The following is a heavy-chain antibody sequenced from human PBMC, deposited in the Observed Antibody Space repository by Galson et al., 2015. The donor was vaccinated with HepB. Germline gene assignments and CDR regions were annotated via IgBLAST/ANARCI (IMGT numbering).Heavy chain of an antibody. V-gene: IGHV3-23*01. Sequence: SLRLSCAASGFSFSTYTMSWIRQAPGKGLEWVSTISAGGETTYYADSVKGRFTISRGNSKDTLYLHMNSLRAGDAAVYYCARIARLAEIFDYWGQGSLVTVSS. CDR2: ISAGGETT. CDR1: GFSFSTYT. J-gene: IGHJ4*02. CDR3: ARIARLAEIFDY. D-gene: IGHD6-19*01.